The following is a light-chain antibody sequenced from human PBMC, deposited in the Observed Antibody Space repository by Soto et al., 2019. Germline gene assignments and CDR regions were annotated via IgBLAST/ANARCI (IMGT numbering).Light chain of an antibody. CDR3: TSFSTGSSYVI. J-gene: IGLJ2*01. V-gene: IGLV2-14*01. Sequence: QSVLTQPASVSGSPGQSITISCTGTSSDVGNYNYVSWYQETPGKAPRLIIYQVTNRPSGVSNRFSGSKSGNTASLTISGLQAADEADYYCTSFSTGSSYVIFGGGTKLTVL. CDR1: SSDVGNYNY. CDR2: QVT.